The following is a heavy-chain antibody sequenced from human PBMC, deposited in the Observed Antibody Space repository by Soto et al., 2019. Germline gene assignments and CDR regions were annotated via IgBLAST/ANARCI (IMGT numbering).Heavy chain of an antibody. CDR1: GFTFSNAW. CDR3: TTDPVTMIVVVPSSG. V-gene: IGHV3-15*07. D-gene: IGHD3-22*01. CDR2: LKSKTDGATT. J-gene: IGHJ4*02. Sequence: PGGSLRLSCTASGFTFSNAWMNWVRQAPGKGLEWVGRLKSKTDGATTDYAAPVKGRFTISRDDSKNTLYLQINSLKTEDTAVYYCTTDPVTMIVVVPSSGWGQGTLVTVSS.